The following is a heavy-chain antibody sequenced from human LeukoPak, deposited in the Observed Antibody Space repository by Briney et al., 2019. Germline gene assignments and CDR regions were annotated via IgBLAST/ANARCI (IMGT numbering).Heavy chain of an antibody. CDR1: GGSVSSGSCY. Sequence: SETLSLTCTVSGGSVSSGSCYWSWIRQPPGKGLEWIGSFSYSGNTYYNPSLRSRVTISVDTSKNQFSLKLRSVTAADTAVYYCARLEMATINFDEWGQGTLVTVSS. V-gene: IGHV4-39*01. CDR2: FSYSGNT. CDR3: ARLEMATINFDE. J-gene: IGHJ4*02. D-gene: IGHD5-24*01.